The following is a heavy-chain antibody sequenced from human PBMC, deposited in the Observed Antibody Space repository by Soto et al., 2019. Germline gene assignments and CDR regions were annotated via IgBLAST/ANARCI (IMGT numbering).Heavy chain of an antibody. CDR2: ISHSGRT. CDR3: ARIPVDTYMTYWFDP. J-gene: IGHJ5*01. D-gene: IGHD5-18*01. V-gene: IGHV4-34*01. Sequence: PSETLSLTCAVYGGSFSTYYWSWIRQPPGKGLEWIGEISHSGRTNYSPSLKSRVTISVDTSKNQFSLNLTSVTAADTAVYFCARIPVDTYMTYWFDPWGQGTLVTVSS. CDR1: GGSFSTYY.